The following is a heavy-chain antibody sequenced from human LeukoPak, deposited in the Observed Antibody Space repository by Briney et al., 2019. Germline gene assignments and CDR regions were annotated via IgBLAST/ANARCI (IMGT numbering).Heavy chain of an antibody. Sequence: GGSLSLSCAASGFSFSGYSMIWVRQAPGKGLEWVAYMSGGRATIYYADSVKGRFTISRDTAQNLLYLQMNSLRDDDTAVYYCALPSVITIPQFYFDYWGQGELVTVSA. D-gene: IGHD1-14*01. V-gene: IGHV3-48*02. CDR2: MSGGRATI. CDR1: GFSFSGYS. J-gene: IGHJ4*02. CDR3: ALPSVITIPQFYFDY.